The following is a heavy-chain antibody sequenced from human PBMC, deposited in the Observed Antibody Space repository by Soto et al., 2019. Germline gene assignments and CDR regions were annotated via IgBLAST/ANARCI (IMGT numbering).Heavy chain of an antibody. CDR1: GGTFSSYA. D-gene: IGHD6-19*01. V-gene: IGHV1-69*01. CDR3: ARAVAGPMSFDY. Sequence: QVQLVQSGAEVKKPGSSVKVSCKASGGTFSSYAISWVRQAPGQGLEWMGGIIPIFGTANYAQKCQGRVTITADECTSTGYMELSSLRSEDTAVYYCARAVAGPMSFDYWGQGTLVTVSS. J-gene: IGHJ4*02. CDR2: IIPIFGTA.